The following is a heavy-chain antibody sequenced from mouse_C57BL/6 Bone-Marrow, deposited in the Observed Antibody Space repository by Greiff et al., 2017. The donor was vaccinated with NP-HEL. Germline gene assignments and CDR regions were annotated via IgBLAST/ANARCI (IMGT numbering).Heavy chain of an antibody. CDR2: IDPENGDT. J-gene: IGHJ4*01. CDR1: GFNIKDDY. CDR3: TTFITTVVASYYAMDY. V-gene: IGHV14-4*01. Sequence: EVQRVESGAELVRPGASVKLSCTASGFNIKDDYMHWVKQRPEQGLEWIGWIDPENGDTEYASKFQGKATITADTSSNTAYLQLSSLTSEDTAVYYCTTFITTVVASYYAMDYWGQGTSVTVSS. D-gene: IGHD1-1*01.